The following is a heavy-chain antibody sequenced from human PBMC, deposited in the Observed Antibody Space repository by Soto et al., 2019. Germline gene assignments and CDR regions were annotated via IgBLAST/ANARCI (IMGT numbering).Heavy chain of an antibody. V-gene: IGHV1-69*01. Sequence: SVKVSCDASGGTFSSYAISWVRQAPVQGLEWMGGIIPIFGTANYAQKFQGRVTITADESTSTAYMELSRLRSEDTAVYYCARENHSSSGYYYYGMDVWGQGTTVTVSS. CDR2: IIPIFGTA. CDR1: GGTFSSYA. CDR3: ARENHSSSGYYYYGMDV. D-gene: IGHD6-6*01. J-gene: IGHJ6*02.